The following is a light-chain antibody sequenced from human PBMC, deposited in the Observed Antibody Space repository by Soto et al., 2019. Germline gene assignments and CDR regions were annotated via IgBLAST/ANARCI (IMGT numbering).Light chain of an antibody. J-gene: IGLJ1*01. CDR2: EVS. V-gene: IGLV2-8*01. Sequence: QSALTQPPSASGSPGQSVTISCTGTSSDVGGYNYVSWYQQHPGKAPKLMIYEVSKRPSGVPDRFSGSKSGTSASLAISGLQSEDEADYYCAAWDDSLAYVFGTGTKVTVL. CDR1: SSDVGGYNY. CDR3: AAWDDSLAYV.